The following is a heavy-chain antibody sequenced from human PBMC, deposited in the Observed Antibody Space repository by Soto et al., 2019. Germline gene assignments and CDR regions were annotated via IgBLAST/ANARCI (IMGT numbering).Heavy chain of an antibody. CDR2: IYYSGST. D-gene: IGHD3-10*01. J-gene: IGHJ6*02. Sequence: QVQLQESGPGLVKPSQTLSLTCTVSGGSISSGGYYWSWIRQHPGTGLEWIGYIYYSGSTYYNPSLKSRVTISVDTSKNQFSLKLSSVTASDTAVYYCARAMVRGVFGYYYGMDVWGQGTTDTVSS. CDR3: ARAMVRGVFGYYYGMDV. V-gene: IGHV4-31*03. CDR1: GGSISSGGYY.